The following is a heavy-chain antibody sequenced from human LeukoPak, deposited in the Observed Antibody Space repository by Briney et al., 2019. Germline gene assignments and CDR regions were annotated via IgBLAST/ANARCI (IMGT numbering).Heavy chain of an antibody. CDR3: AREISVWEPHT. CDR1: GFTFSSYG. V-gene: IGHV3-33*01. CDR2: IWYDGSNK. Sequence: QTGGSLRLSCAASGFTFSSYGMHWVRQAPGKGLEWVAVIWYDGSNKYYADSVKGRFTISRDNSKNTLYLQMNSLRAEDTAVYYCAREISVWEPHTWGQGTLVTVSS. D-gene: IGHD1-26*01. J-gene: IGHJ4*02.